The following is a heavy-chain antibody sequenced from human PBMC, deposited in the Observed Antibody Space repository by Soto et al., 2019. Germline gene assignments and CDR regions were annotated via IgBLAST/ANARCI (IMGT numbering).Heavy chain of an antibody. CDR2: ISYDGSNK. J-gene: IGHJ4*02. CDR1: GFTFSSYA. V-gene: IGHV3-30-3*01. CDR3: AREMAPIEAFDY. Sequence: QVQLVESGGGVVQPGRSLRLSCAASGFTFSSYAMHWVRQAPGKGLEWVAVISYDGSNKYYADSVKGRFTISRDNSKNTLYLQMNSLRAEDTAVYYGAREMAPIEAFDYWGQGTLVTVSS.